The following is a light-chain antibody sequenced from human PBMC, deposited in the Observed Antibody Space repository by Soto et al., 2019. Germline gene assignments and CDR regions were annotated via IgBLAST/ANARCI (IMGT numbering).Light chain of an antibody. CDR3: QHYGHALWA. Sequence: EVVLTQSPGTLSLSPGERATLSCRASQSVPGNYLAWYQQKPGQSPRLLMSGASKRATGVPDRFSGSGSGTDFTFTISRLEPEDFVVYYCQHYGHALWAFGQGTKVDI. V-gene: IGKV3-20*01. J-gene: IGKJ1*01. CDR1: QSVPGNY. CDR2: GAS.